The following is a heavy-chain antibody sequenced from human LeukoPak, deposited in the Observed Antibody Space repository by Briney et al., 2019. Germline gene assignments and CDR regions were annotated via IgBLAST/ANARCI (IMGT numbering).Heavy chain of an antibody. J-gene: IGHJ4*02. CDR3: AKEGSVCTNGICRYFDY. D-gene: IGHD2-8*01. V-gene: IGHV3-9*03. CDR1: GFTFDGCA. CDR2: ISWNSGNI. Sequence: PGGSLRLSCAASGFTFDGCAMHWVRQAPGKGLEWVSSISWNSGNIDYADSVRGRFTISRDNAKNSLYLQMNSLEAGDMALYYCAKEGSVCTNGICRYFDYWGQGTLVTVSS.